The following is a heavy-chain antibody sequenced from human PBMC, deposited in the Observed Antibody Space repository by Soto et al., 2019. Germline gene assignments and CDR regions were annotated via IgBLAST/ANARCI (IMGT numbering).Heavy chain of an antibody. V-gene: IGHV3-30*03. D-gene: IGHD3-3*01. CDR1: SVTINVYG. CDR2: ITKDGSVQ. J-gene: IGHJ5*02. CDR3: ARDIWRGGMKSFVT. Sequence: SLRLSCTSSSVTINVYGIQWVRQTPAKGLEWVAFITKDGSVQHYAESVKGRFTISRDHSKNTVDLQMSSLRSEETAVYYSARDIWRGGMKSFVTLGPGTLVTVAS.